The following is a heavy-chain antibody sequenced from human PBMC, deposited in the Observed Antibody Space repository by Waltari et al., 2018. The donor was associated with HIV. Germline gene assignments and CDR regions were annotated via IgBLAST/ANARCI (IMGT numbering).Heavy chain of an antibody. Sequence: SCGASGFTFSRYWMHWVRQSPGKGLVWVSRIESDGASTNYADSVKGRVTISRDNAKNTLSLQMNSLSVEDTAVYYCVRAGRSSDGFDVWGQGTMVTVSS. D-gene: IGHD6-6*01. CDR3: VRAGRSSDGFDV. CDR2: IESDGAST. J-gene: IGHJ3*01. V-gene: IGHV3-74*01. CDR1: GFTFSRYW.